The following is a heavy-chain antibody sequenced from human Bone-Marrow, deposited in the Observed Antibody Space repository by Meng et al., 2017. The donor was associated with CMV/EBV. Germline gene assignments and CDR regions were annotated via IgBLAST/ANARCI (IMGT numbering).Heavy chain of an antibody. D-gene: IGHD6-6*01. V-gene: IGHV3-30*04. CDR2: ISYDGSNK. CDR3: AREYSSSWDY. J-gene: IGHJ4*02. Sequence: GESLKISCAASGFTFSSYAMHWVRQAPGKGLEWVAVISYDGSNKYYADTVKGRFTISRDNSKNTLYLQMNSLRAEDTAVYYCAREYSSSWDYWGQGTLVTVSS. CDR1: GFTFSSYA.